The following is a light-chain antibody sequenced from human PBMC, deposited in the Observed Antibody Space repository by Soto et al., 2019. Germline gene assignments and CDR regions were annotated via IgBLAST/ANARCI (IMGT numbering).Light chain of an antibody. Sequence: TQFPATLSAFPGGRATLSCMASQTINNNVAWYQLKDGQVPRLVIYGASTRATDIPARFSGSGSGTDFTLTISRLEPEDFAVYYCQQYGSSPITFGQGTRLEIK. CDR3: QQYGSSPIT. V-gene: IGKV3-20*01. J-gene: IGKJ5*01. CDR1: QTINNN. CDR2: GAS.